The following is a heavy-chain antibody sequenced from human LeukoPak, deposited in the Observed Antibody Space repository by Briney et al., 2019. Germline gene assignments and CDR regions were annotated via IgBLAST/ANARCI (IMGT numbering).Heavy chain of an antibody. Sequence: GGSLRLSCAASGFTFSSYWMSWVRQAPGKGLEWVANIKQDGSEKYYVDSVKGRFTVSRDNAKNSLSLQMNSLRAEDTAVYFCARGILDDAFDIWSQGTMVTVSS. CDR1: GFTFSSYW. CDR3: ARGILDDAFDI. D-gene: IGHD3-3*01. V-gene: IGHV3-7*05. J-gene: IGHJ3*02. CDR2: IKQDGSEK.